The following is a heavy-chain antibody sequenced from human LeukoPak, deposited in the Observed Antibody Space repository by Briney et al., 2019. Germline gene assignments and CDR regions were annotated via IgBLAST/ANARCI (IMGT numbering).Heavy chain of an antibody. V-gene: IGHV3-23*01. CDR2: ISGSGGST. Sequence: GGSLRLSCAASGFTFSSYAMSWVRQAPGKGLEWVSGISGSGGSTYYADSVKGRFTISRDNAKNSLHLQMNSLRDEDTVVYYCAREHRVGAMVSWGQGTLVTVSS. CDR3: AREHRVGAMVS. J-gene: IGHJ5*02. D-gene: IGHD1-26*01. CDR1: GFTFSSYA.